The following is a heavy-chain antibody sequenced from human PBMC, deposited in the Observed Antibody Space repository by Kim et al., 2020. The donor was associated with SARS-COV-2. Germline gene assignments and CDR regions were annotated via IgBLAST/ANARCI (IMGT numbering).Heavy chain of an antibody. J-gene: IGHJ5*02. D-gene: IGHD6-13*01. CDR2: INHSGST. CDR1: GGSFSGYY. CDR3: ARGRYSSSWYGVRGWFDP. Sequence: SETLSLTCAVYGGSFSGYYWSWIRQPPGKGLEWIGEINHSGSTNHNPSLKSRVTISVDTSKNQFSLKLSSVTAADTAVYYCARGRYSSSWYGVRGWFDPWGQGTLVTVSS. V-gene: IGHV4-34*01.